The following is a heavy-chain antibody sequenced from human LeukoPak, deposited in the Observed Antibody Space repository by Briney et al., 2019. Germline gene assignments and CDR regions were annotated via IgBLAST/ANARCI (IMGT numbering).Heavy chain of an antibody. CDR3: AKASLVAGGYSYGYPYYYGMDV. V-gene: IGHV3-23*01. Sequence: PGGSLRLSCAASGFTFSSYAMSWVRQAPGKWLECVSAISGSVGSTYYADSVNGRFTISRDNSKNTLYLQMNSLRAEDTAVYYCAKASLVAGGYSYGYPYYYGMDVWGQGTTVTVSS. CDR2: ISGSVGST. CDR1: GFTFSSYA. J-gene: IGHJ6*02. D-gene: IGHD5-18*01.